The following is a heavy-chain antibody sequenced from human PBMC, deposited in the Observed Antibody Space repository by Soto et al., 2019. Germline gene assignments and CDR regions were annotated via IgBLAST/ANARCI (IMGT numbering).Heavy chain of an antibody. CDR2: IYANGNS. CDR1: GGSISSYY. Sequence: QVQLQESGPGLVKPSETLSLTCTVSGGSISSYYWSWIRQPAGKGLEWIGRIYANGNSDYNPSLKSRVTVSIDTSKNQFSLKVTSVTAADTAVYYCARAAGPPWFDPWGQGTLVTVSS. V-gene: IGHV4-4*07. CDR3: ARAAGPPWFDP. J-gene: IGHJ5*02.